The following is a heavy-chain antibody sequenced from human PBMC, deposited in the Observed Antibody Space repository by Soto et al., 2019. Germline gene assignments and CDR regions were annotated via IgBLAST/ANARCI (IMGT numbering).Heavy chain of an antibody. D-gene: IGHD6-19*01. Sequence: GGSLRLSCAASGFTFSSYAMHWVRQAPGKGLEWVAVISYDGSNKYYADSVKGRFTISRDNSKNTLYLQMNSLRAEDTAVYYCARESIAVAASLFDYWGQGTLVTVSS. CDR2: ISYDGSNK. J-gene: IGHJ4*02. CDR1: GFTFSSYA. CDR3: ARESIAVAASLFDY. V-gene: IGHV3-30-3*01.